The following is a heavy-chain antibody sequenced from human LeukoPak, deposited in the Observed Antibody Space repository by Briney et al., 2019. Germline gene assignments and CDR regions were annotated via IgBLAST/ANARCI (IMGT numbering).Heavy chain of an antibody. CDR3: ARSPQWLENWFDP. V-gene: IGHV4-34*01. CDR1: GGSFSGYY. J-gene: IGHJ5*02. Sequence: PSETLSLTCAVYGGSFSGYYWSWIRQPPGKGLEWIGEINHSGSTNNNPSLKSRVTISVDTSKNQFSPKLSSVTAADTAVYYCARSPQWLENWFDPWGQGTLVTVSS. D-gene: IGHD6-19*01. CDR2: INHSGST.